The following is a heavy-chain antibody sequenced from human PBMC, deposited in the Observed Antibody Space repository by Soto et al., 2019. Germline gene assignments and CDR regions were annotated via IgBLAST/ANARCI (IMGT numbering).Heavy chain of an antibody. Sequence: GSLRLSCAASGFTFSSYAMNWVRQAPGKGLEWVSSISSTTNYIYYGDSMKGRFTISRDNAKNSLYLEMNSLRAEDTAVYYCARESEDLTSNFDYWGQGTLVTVSS. J-gene: IGHJ4*02. V-gene: IGHV3-21*06. CDR3: ARESEDLTSNFDY. CDR2: ISSTTNYI. CDR1: GFTFSSYA.